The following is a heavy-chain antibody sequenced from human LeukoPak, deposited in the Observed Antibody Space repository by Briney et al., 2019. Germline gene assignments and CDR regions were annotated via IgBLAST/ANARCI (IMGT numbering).Heavy chain of an antibody. CDR3: ARGHSPVTTKVSYFQH. J-gene: IGHJ1*01. Sequence: SETLSLTCAVYGGSFSGYYWRWIRQPRGKGLEWIGEINHSGSTNYNPSLKSRVTILVDTSKNQFSLKLSSVTAADTAVYYCARGHSPVTTKVSYFQHWGQGTLVTVSS. CDR1: GGSFSGYY. V-gene: IGHV4-34*01. CDR2: INHSGST. D-gene: IGHD4-17*01.